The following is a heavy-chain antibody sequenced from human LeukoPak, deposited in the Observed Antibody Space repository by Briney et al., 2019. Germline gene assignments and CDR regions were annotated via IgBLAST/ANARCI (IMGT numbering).Heavy chain of an antibody. V-gene: IGHV4-59*12. CDR1: GGSISSYY. CDR2: IYYSGNT. CDR3: AYSTVVTRGYY. D-gene: IGHD4-23*01. Sequence: SETLSLTCTVSGGSISSYYWSWIRQPPGKGLEWIGYIYYSGNTNYNPSLKSRVTISVDTSKNQFSLKLSSVTAADTAVYYCAYSTVVTRGYYWGQGTLVTVSS. J-gene: IGHJ4*02.